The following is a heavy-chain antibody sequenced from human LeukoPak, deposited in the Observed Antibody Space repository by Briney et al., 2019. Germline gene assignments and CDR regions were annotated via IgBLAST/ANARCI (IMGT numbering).Heavy chain of an antibody. V-gene: IGHV3-21*01. J-gene: IGHJ5*01. CDR1: GLTFSDYS. CDR2: INRTSTSI. Sequence: GGSLRLSCVASGLTFSDYSINWVRRAPGKGLEWVSSINRTSTSIYYADAVRGRFTISRDNAKSSLYLQMDSLRAEDTAVYYCVRLRRNSDRSYYYYYYDSWGQGILVIVSS. CDR3: VRLRRNSDRSYYYYYYDS. D-gene: IGHD3-10*01.